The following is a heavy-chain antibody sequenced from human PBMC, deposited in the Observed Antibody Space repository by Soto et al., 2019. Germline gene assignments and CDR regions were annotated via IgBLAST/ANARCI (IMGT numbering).Heavy chain of an antibody. V-gene: IGHV3-64D*06. D-gene: IGHD2-15*01. J-gene: IGHJ4*02. CDR1: GLSFSNFA. CDR2: ITSNGDNT. CDR3: VKGNPLLRHYFEY. Sequence: GVSRRRSCSASGLSFSNFAMHWVRQAPGKGLEYVSGITSNGDNTYHADSVQGRFTLSRENPKSTLYLQMTSLRVEDTAVYYCVKGNPLLRHYFEYWGRGALVPVSS.